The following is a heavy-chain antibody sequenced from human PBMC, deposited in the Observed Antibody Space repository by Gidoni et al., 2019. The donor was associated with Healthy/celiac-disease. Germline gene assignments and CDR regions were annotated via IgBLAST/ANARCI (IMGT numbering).Heavy chain of an antibody. V-gene: IGHV4-61*02. CDR2: VYTSGST. D-gene: IGHD2-2*01. J-gene: IGHJ4*02. CDR1: GGSISSGSYY. CDR3: ARNLVSGQIDY. Sequence: QVQLQESGPGLVKPSQTLSLTCTVSGGSISSGSYYWSWIRQPAGKGLEWIGRVYTSGSTNYNPALKSRVTISVDTSKNQFSLKLSSVTAADTAVYYCARNLVSGQIDYWGQGTLVTVSS.